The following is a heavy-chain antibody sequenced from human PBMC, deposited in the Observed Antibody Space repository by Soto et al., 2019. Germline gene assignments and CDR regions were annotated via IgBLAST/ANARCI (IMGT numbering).Heavy chain of an antibody. CDR3: ARLGGIAVAGPIYF. J-gene: IGHJ1*01. D-gene: IGHD6-19*01. V-gene: IGHV4-39*01. CDR1: GGSISRSNYY. Sequence: SETLSLTCSVSGGSISRSNYYWAWIRQSPGKGLEWIGSVYHTGNTYYSLSLRSRVAISLDTSKNQFSLRLDAVSAADTATYYCARLGGIAVAGPIYFWGQGTLVTV. CDR2: VYHTGNT.